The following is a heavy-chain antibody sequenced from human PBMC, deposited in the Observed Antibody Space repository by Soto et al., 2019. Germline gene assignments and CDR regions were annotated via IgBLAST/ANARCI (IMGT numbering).Heavy chain of an antibody. V-gene: IGHV3-30*18. Sequence: QVHLVESGGGVVQPGRSLRLSCAASGFTFSSHGMHWIRQAPGKGLEWVAVIPYDGSHQYYADSVKGRFSISRDNSKNTLYLQITSLTAEDTAFYYCAKRRVLEWEVQDSDYWCEGPLVAVSS. CDR1: GFTFSSHG. D-gene: IGHD3-3*01. J-gene: IGHJ4*02. CDR2: IPYDGSHQ. CDR3: AKRRVLEWEVQDSDY.